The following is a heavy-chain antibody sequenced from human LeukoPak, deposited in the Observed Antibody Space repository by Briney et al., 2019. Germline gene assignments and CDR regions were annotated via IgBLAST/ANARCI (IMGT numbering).Heavy chain of an antibody. CDR1: GFTFSSYS. CDR3: GRHAYGGSPPLS. CDR2: IYVSGTT. V-gene: IGHV3-66*04. Sequence: GSLRLPCAASGFTFSSYSMSWVRQAPGKRLEWLAFIYVSGTTFYAASVKGRFTISRDNSKNTVYFQMNSLRAEDTALYYCGRHAYGGSPPLSWGQGTLVTVSS. J-gene: IGHJ4*02. D-gene: IGHD3-10*01.